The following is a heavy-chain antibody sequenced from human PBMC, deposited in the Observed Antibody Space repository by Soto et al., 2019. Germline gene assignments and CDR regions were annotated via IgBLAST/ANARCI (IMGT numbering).Heavy chain of an antibody. D-gene: IGHD2-15*01. CDR2: ISYDGSNK. CDR3: ARPPHCSGGSCYSFPLFY. J-gene: IGHJ4*02. Sequence: LRLSCAASGFTFSSYAMHWVRQAPGKGLEWVAVISYDGSNKYYADSVKGRFTISRDNSKNTLYLQMNSLRAEDTAVYYCARPPHCSGGSCYSFPLFYWGQGTLVTVSS. CDR1: GFTFSSYA. V-gene: IGHV3-30-3*01.